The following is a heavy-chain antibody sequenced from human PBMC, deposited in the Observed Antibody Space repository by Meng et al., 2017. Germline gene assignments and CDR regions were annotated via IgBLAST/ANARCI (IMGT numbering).Heavy chain of an antibody. Sequence: GESLKISCAASGFTFSSYEMNWVRQAPGKGLEWVAYSSSSGSTIYYADSVKGRFTISRDNAKNSLYLHMNSLRAEDTAVYYSARDFGRYGGYPSFDYWGQGTLVTVSS. V-gene: IGHV3-48*03. CDR2: SSSSGSTI. CDR1: GFTFSSYE. D-gene: IGHD5-12*01. CDR3: ARDFGRYGGYPSFDY. J-gene: IGHJ4*02.